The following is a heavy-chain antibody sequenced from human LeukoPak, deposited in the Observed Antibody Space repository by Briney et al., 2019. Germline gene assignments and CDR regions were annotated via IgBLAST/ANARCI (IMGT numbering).Heavy chain of an antibody. CDR2: IYYSGST. CDR1: GGSISSSSYY. D-gene: IGHD1-1*01. CDR3: AKNGQTGFSFDP. Sequence: SETLSLTCTVSGGSISSSSYYWGWIRQPPGKGLEWIGSIYYSGSTYYNPSLRSRVTISADTSKNQFSLNLNSVTAADTAVYYCAKNGQTGFSFDPWGQETLVTVSS. J-gene: IGHJ5*02. V-gene: IGHV4-39*07.